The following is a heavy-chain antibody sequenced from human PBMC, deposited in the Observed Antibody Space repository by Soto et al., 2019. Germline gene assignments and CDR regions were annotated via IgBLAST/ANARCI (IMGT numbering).Heavy chain of an antibody. CDR1: GXXXXXXG. CDR3: ARDGIGGTVFRGFCDY. V-gene: IGHV3-33*01. D-gene: IGHD1-7*01. CDR2: IWYDGSNK. J-gene: IGHJ4*02. Sequence: QKYLVESGGGVVXPGGSXXLSCVXSGXXXXXXGMXXVRQAPGKGLEWVAVIWYDGSNKYYADSVKGRFTISRDNSKNMLYLQMDSLRAEDTAVYYCARDGIGGTVFRGFCDYWGQGTLVTVSS.